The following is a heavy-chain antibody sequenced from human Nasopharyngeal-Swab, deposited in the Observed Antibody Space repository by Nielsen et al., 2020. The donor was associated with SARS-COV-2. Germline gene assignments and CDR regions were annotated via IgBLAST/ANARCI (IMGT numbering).Heavy chain of an antibody. CDR3: ARPTTLGYYYGMDV. CDR2: INHSGST. J-gene: IGHJ6*02. V-gene: IGHV4-34*01. D-gene: IGHD1-14*01. Sequence: WIRQPPGKGLEWIGEINHSGSTNYNPSLKSRVTISVDTSKNQFSLKLGSVTAADTAVYYCARPTTLGYYYGMDVRGQGTTVTVSS.